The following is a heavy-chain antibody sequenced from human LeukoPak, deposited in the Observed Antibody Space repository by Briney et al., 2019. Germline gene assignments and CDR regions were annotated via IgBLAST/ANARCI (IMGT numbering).Heavy chain of an antibody. J-gene: IGHJ4*02. D-gene: IGHD5-12*01. Sequence: GGSLRLSCAASGFTFSSYSMNWVRQAPGKGLEGVSSISSSSSYIYYADSVKGRFTISRDNAKNSLYLQMNSLRAEDTAVYYCARVGGGYSGYDPPKDFDYWGQGTLVTVSS. CDR1: GFTFSSYS. CDR2: ISSSSSYI. V-gene: IGHV3-21*01. CDR3: ARVGGGYSGYDPPKDFDY.